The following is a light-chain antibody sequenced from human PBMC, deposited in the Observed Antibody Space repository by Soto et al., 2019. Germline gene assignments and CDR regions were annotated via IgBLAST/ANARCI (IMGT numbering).Light chain of an antibody. CDR3: QQRSNWPQVT. V-gene: IGKV3-11*01. Sequence: EIVLTQSPATLSLSPGERATLSCRASQSLSSYLAWYQQKPGQAPRLLIYDASNRATGIPVRFSGSGSGTDYTLTISSLEPEDFAVYYCQQRSNWPQVTFGGGTKVEI. J-gene: IGKJ4*01. CDR1: QSLSSY. CDR2: DAS.